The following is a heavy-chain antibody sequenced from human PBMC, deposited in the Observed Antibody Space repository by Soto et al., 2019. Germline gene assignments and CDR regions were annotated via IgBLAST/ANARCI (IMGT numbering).Heavy chain of an antibody. V-gene: IGHV3-21*01. CDR2: ISSSSSYI. Sequence: GGSLRLSCAASGFTFSSYSMNWVRQAPGKGLEWVSSISSSSSYIYYADSVKGRFTISRDNAKNSLYLQMNSLRAEDTAVYYCARKDGGNHEYFQHWGQGTLVTVSS. CDR3: ARKDGGNHEYFQH. D-gene: IGHD2-15*01. CDR1: GFTFSSYS. J-gene: IGHJ1*01.